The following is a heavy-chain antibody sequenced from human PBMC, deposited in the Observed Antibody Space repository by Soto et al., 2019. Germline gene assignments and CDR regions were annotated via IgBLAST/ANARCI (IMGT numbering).Heavy chain of an antibody. CDR1: GGSFSGYY. Sequence: PSETLSLTCAVYGGSFSGYYWSWIRQPPGKGLEWIGEINHSGSTNYNPSLKSRVTISVDTSKNQFSLKLSSVTAADTAVYYCARERNCGGDCYDFDYWGQGTLVTVSS. J-gene: IGHJ4*02. D-gene: IGHD2-21*02. V-gene: IGHV4-34*01. CDR3: ARERNCGGDCYDFDY. CDR2: INHSGST.